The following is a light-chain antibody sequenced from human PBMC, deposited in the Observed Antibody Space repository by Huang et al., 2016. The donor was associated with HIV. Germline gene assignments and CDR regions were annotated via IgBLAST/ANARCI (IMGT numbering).Light chain of an antibody. V-gene: IGKV3-15*01. CDR1: QSVSNN. Sequence: EIVMTQSPGTLSVSPGERATLSCRASQSVSNNLAWYQQKPGQAPRLLLYGASLRATGLPARFSGSGSGTEFTLTISSLQSEDFAVYYCQQYNNWPTTFGPGTKVDIK. CDR3: QQYNNWPTT. CDR2: GAS. J-gene: IGKJ3*01.